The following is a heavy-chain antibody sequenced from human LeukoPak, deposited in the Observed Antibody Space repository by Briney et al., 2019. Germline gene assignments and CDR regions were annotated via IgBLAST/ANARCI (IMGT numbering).Heavy chain of an antibody. V-gene: IGHV3-30*02. CDR1: GFTFSSFG. CDR3: AKIKSDGPEVFGY. Sequence: PGGSLRLSCAASGFTFSSFGMHWVRQAPGKGLEWVTFIRYDGSNKYYADSVKGRFTISRDNSKNTLYLQMNSLRADDTAVYYCAKIKSDGPEVFGYWGQGTLVTVSS. CDR2: IRYDGSNK. D-gene: IGHD5-24*01. J-gene: IGHJ4*02.